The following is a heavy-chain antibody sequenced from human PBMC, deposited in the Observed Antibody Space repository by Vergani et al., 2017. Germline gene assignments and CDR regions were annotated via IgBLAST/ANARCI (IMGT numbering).Heavy chain of an antibody. CDR2: IYYSGST. D-gene: IGHD3-9*01. CDR3: AGKTSAYDILTGYYHTHPFDY. CDR1: AGSISSYY. J-gene: IGHJ4*02. Sequence: QVQLQESGPGLVKPSETLSLTCTASAGSISSYYWSWIRQPPGKGLEWIGYIYYSGSTNYNPSLKSRVTISVDTSKNQFSLKLSSVTAADTAVYYCAGKTSAYDILTGYYHTHPFDYWGQGTLVTVSS. V-gene: IGHV4-59*01.